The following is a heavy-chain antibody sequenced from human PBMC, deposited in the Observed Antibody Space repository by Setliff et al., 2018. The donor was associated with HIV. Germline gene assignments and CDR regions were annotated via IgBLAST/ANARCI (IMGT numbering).Heavy chain of an antibody. CDR2: IYSSGSP. Sequence: PSETLSLTCTVYGASISNSNSYWGWIRQPPGKRLEWLGSIYSSGSPSYNPSLSSRLTISVDTSKNQVSLNLNSVTAADTAVYYCARIVATITCYDYWGQGTLVTAPQ. V-gene: IGHV4-39*01. CDR1: GASISNSNSY. J-gene: IGHJ4*02. D-gene: IGHD5-12*01. CDR3: ARIVATITCYDY.